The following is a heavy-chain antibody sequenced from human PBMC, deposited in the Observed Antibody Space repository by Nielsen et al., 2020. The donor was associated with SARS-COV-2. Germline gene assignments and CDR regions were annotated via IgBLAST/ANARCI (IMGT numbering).Heavy chain of an antibody. CDR3: ARARATIFGLVMSYGMDV. CDR2: INPYSGGT. Sequence: ASVQVSCKASGYTFTGYYMHWVRQAPGQGLEWMGRINPYSGGTNYAQKFQGTVTMTRDASISTVYMELTSDDTAVYYCARARATIFGLVMSYGMDVWGQGTTVAVSS. V-gene: IGHV1-2*06. D-gene: IGHD3/OR15-3a*01. J-gene: IGHJ6*02. CDR1: GYTFTGYY.